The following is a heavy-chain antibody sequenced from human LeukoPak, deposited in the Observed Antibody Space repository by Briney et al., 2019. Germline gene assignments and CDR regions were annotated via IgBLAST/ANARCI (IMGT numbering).Heavy chain of an antibody. CDR2: ITGSGDYT. CDR3: AKDRRGVFDF. Sequence: GGSLRLSCAASGFTFSIYAMTWVRQAPGKGLEWVAAITGSGDYTYYTDSVEGRVTISRDNSKNTVYLQMNSLRGEDTAVYYCAKDRRGVFDFWGQGTLVTVSS. J-gene: IGHJ4*02. D-gene: IGHD3-10*01. CDR1: GFTFSIYA. V-gene: IGHV3-23*01.